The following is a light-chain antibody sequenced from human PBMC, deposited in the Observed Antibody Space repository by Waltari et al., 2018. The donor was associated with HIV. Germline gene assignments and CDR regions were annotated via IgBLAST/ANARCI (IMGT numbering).Light chain of an antibody. V-gene: IGLV3-21*02. CDR2: GDS. CDR1: NIASYS. J-gene: IGLJ1*01. CDR3: QVWDTFSDRYV. Sequence: SYELTQPPSVSVAPGQTATVTRGGANIASYSLHSYQQKPGQAPVLVVYGDSERPSGSPGRFAGSNSDNTATLAISRVAAGDEAAYYCQVWDTFSDRYVFGAGTEVTVL.